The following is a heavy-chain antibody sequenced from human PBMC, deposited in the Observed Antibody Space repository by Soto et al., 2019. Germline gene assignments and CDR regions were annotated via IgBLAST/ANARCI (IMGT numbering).Heavy chain of an antibody. V-gene: IGHV3-23*01. J-gene: IGHJ4*02. CDR3: AKEVQVGALTQPDY. CDR1: GFTFSSYA. D-gene: IGHD2-15*01. Sequence: GGSLRLSCAASGFTFSSYAMSWVRQAPGKGLEWVSGISGSADSTYYAASVRGRFTLSRDNSKNTLYLQMNSLRAEDTAIYFCAKEVQVGALTQPDYWGQGTLVTVSS. CDR2: ISGSADST.